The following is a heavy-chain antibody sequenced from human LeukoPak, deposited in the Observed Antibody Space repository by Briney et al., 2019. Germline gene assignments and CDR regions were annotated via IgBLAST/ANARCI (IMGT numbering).Heavy chain of an antibody. CDR1: GLTFSNYW. CDR3: TRDSYISNVYYGMDV. Sequence: GGSLRPSCAASGLTFSNYWMHWVRQAPGKGLVWISRINPDGSHTSYADSVKGRFTISRDNAKNTLYLQMNSLGAEDAAVYFCTRDSYISNVYYGMDVWGQGATVTVSS. V-gene: IGHV3-74*01. CDR2: INPDGSHT. D-gene: IGHD1-26*01. J-gene: IGHJ6*02.